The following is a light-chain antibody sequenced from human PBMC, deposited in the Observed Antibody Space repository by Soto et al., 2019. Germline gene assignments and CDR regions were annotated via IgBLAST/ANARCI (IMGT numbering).Light chain of an antibody. CDR3: QQYYNWPYA. CDR2: GAS. Sequence: EMLMTQSPATLSVSPGERATLSCRASQSVSSDLAWYQQRPGQAPRLLIYGASTRATGIPARFSGSGSGTEFTLTISSLQSEDFAVYYSQQYYNWPYAFGQGTKLEMK. CDR1: QSVSSD. J-gene: IGKJ2*01. V-gene: IGKV3-15*01.